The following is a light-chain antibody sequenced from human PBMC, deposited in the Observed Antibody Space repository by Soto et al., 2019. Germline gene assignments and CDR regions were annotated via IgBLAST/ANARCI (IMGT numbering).Light chain of an antibody. V-gene: IGKV3D-20*01. J-gene: IGKJ1*01. CDR1: QSVIGGY. Sequence: EIVLTQSPATLSLSPGDRVTLSCGASQSVIGGYLAWYQQKPSLAPRLLIYETSRRATGIPDRFSGSGAGTDFTLTVSRLEPEDFAVYFYLQYCGSPRTFGQGTKVEIK. CDR2: ETS. CDR3: LQYCGSPRT.